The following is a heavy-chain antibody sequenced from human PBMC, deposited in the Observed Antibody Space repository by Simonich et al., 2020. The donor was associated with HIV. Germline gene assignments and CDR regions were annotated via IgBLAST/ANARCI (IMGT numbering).Heavy chain of an antibody. CDR1: GYTFSNYG. D-gene: IGHD3-3*01. Sequence: QVQLVQSGAEVKKPGASVKVSCKASGYTFSNYGITWVRQAPGQGLEYMGWIRVYSGNTYYAQKVQGKVTMTTDTSTTTAYMELRSLTSDDTAIYYCARGWNFFDYWGQGTLVTVSS. J-gene: IGHJ4*02. CDR2: IRVYSGNT. CDR3: ARGWNFFDY. V-gene: IGHV1-18*01.